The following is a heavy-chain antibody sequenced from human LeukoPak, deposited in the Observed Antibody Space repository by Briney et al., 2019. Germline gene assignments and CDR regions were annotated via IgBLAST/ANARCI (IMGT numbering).Heavy chain of an antibody. D-gene: IGHD6-19*01. CDR2: IYYSGST. CDR1: GGSVSSGSYY. CDR3: AKGRKNIAVAGTGIYYYYGMDV. V-gene: IGHV4-61*01. Sequence: SETLSLTCTVSGGSVSSGSYYWSWIRQPPGKGLEWLGYIYYSGSTNYNPSLKSRVTISVDTSKNQFSLKLSSVTAADTAVYYCAKGRKNIAVAGTGIYYYYGMDVWGQGTTVTVSS. J-gene: IGHJ6*02.